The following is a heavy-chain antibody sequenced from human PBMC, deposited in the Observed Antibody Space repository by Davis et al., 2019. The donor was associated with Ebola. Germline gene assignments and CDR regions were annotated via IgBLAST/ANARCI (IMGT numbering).Heavy chain of an antibody. CDR2: IYYTGST. Sequence: SETLSLTCSVSGGSISSSGYNWGWVRQPPGKGLEWLGSIYYTGSTYYNPSLKSRVTISVDTSKNQFSLKLSSVTAADTAMYYCARGHSYGSMVYGMDVWGQGTTVTVSS. CDR3: ARGHSYGSMVYGMDV. J-gene: IGHJ6*02. CDR1: GGSISSSGYN. V-gene: IGHV4-39*01. D-gene: IGHD5-18*01.